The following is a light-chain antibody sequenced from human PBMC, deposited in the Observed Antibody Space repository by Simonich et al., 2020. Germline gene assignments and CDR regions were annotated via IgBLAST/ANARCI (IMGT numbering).Light chain of an antibody. J-gene: IGKJ1*01. V-gene: IGKV4-1*01. CDR2: WAS. Sequence: DIVMTKSPDSLAVSLGERATINCKSSQSVLYSSNNKNYLAWYQQKPGQPPKLLIYWASTRESGVPDRCSGSGSGTDVTLTISSLQAEDVAVYYCQQYYSTPPWTFGQGTKVEIK. CDR1: QSVLYSSNNKNY. CDR3: QQYYSTPPWT.